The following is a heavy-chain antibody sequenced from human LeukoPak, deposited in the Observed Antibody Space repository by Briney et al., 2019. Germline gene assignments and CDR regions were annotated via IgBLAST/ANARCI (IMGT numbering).Heavy chain of an antibody. Sequence: SETLSLTCAVYGGSFSGYYWSWIRQPPGKGLEWIGEINHSGSTNYNPSLKSRVTISVDTSKNQFSLKLSSVTAADTAVYYCARDRYYYDSSGYRKGDYYYGMDVWGQGTTVTVSS. CDR2: INHSGST. V-gene: IGHV4-34*01. D-gene: IGHD3-22*01. J-gene: IGHJ6*02. CDR1: GGSFSGYY. CDR3: ARDRYYYDSSGYRKGDYYYGMDV.